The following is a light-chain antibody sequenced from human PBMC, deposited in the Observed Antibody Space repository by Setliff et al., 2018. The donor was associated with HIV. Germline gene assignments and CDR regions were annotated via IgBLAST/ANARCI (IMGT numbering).Light chain of an antibody. CDR2: SNN. CDR1: SSNIGSNT. Sequence: QSALAQPPSASGTPGQRVAISCSGSSSNIGSNTVDWYQQLPGAAPKLLIYSNNQRPSGVSNRFSGSKSGNTASLTISGLQAEDEADYYCCSNTGSNTYVFGSGTKVTVL. V-gene: IGLV1-44*01. J-gene: IGLJ1*01. CDR3: CSNTGSNTYV.